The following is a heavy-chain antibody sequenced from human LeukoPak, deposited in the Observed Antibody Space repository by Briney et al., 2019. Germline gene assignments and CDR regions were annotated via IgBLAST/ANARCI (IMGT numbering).Heavy chain of an antibody. CDR1: GFTFNNYG. J-gene: IGHJ4*02. CDR3: AKGPLRGTAAAIDY. V-gene: IGHV3-30*18. CDR2: ISYDGRNK. D-gene: IGHD2-2*01. Sequence: GKSLRLSCAASGFTFNNYGMHWVRQAPGKGLEWVAVISYDGRNKHYPDSVKGRFTITRDISTDTLWLQMDSLRTEDTAVYYCAKGPLRGTAAAIDYWGQGTLVTVSS.